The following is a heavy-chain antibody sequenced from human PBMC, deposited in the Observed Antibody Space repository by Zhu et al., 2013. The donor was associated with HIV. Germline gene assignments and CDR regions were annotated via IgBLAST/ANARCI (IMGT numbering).Heavy chain of an antibody. CDR3: GRHHNSGYYSYFDY. D-gene: IGHD3-22*01. Sequence: QVQLVQSGAEVKKPGSSVKVSCKASGGTFSSYAISWVRQAPGQGLEWMGGIIPIFGTANYAQKFQGRVTITADKSTSTAYMELSSLRSEDTAVYYCGRHHNSGYYSYFDYVGPGNPGHRLL. CDR2: IIPIFGTA. V-gene: IGHV1-69*06. J-gene: IGHJ4*02. CDR1: GGTFSSYA.